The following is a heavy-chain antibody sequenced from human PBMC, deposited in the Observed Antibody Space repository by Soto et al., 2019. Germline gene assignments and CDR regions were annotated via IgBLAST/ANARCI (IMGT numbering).Heavy chain of an antibody. CDR2: ISYDGSNK. D-gene: IGHD3-22*01. Sequence: GCALRLSCAASGLTFSRYGMHWVRQAPGKGLEWVAIISYDGSNKYYADSVKGRFTISRDDSKNTLYLQMNSLRAEDAAVYYCAKDGEALYYYDTSGPKTWFDPWGLGTLVTGSS. V-gene: IGHV3-30*18. CDR3: AKDGEALYYYDTSGPKTWFDP. J-gene: IGHJ5*02. CDR1: GLTFSRYG.